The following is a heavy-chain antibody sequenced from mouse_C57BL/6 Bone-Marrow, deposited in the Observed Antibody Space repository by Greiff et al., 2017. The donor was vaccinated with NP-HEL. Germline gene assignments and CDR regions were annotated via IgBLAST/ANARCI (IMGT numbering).Heavy chain of an antibody. Sequence: EVKLMESGPGLVKPSQSLSLTCSVTGYSITSGYYWNWIRQFPGNKLEWMGYLSYDGSNNYNPSLKNRISITRDTSKNQFFLKLNSVTTEDTATYYCATQIYYYGSGREYYAMDYWGQGTSVTVSS. V-gene: IGHV3-6*01. CDR3: ATQIYYYGSGREYYAMDY. CDR1: GYSITSGYY. CDR2: LSYDGSN. J-gene: IGHJ4*01. D-gene: IGHD1-1*01.